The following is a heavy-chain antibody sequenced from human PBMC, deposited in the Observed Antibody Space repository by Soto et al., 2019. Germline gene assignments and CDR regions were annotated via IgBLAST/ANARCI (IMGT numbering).Heavy chain of an antibody. CDR3: ARLVVPSVFDI. J-gene: IGHJ3*02. CDR2: ISGDGRFT. Sequence: GGSLRLSCEASGITVSSDWMHWVRQGPGKGLMWVARISGDGRFTDYADSVKGRFTISRDNAKNTVYLLMNSLRAEETAMYYCARLVVPSVFDIWGQGTQVTVSS. CDR1: GITVSSDW. D-gene: IGHD2-15*01. V-gene: IGHV3-74*01.